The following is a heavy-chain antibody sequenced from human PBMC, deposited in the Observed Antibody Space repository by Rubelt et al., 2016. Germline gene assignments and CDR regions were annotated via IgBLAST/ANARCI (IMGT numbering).Heavy chain of an antibody. D-gene: IGHD5-12*01. Sequence: QVQLVQSGAEVKKPGASVKVSCKASGYTFTGYYMHWVRQAPGQGLEWMGWINPNSGGTNYAQTFQCRVTMTRDTSVSTAYMELSRLTSDDTAVYYCARGNSGYDYGLDYWGQGTLVTVSS. CDR3: ARGNSGYDYGLDY. J-gene: IGHJ4*02. CDR1: GYTFTGYY. V-gene: IGHV1-2*02. CDR2: INPNSGGT.